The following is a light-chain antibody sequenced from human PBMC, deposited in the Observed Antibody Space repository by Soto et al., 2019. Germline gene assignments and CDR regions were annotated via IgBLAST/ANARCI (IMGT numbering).Light chain of an antibody. CDR2: DAS. V-gene: IGKV3-15*01. CDR3: QQFNNWPCT. J-gene: IGKJ1*01. CDR1: QSVSSK. Sequence: EIAMTQSPATLSVSPGERATLSCRASQSVSSKLAWNQQKPGQAPRLLIYDASTRDTGIPARFSGSGSGTEFTLTISSLQSEDFAVYYCQQFNNWPCTFGQGTKVEIK.